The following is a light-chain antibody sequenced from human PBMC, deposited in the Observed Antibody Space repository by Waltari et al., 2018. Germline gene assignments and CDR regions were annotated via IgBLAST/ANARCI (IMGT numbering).Light chain of an antibody. CDR2: WAP. V-gene: IGKV4-1*01. CDR1: QSVLYSSNNKNY. Sequence: DLVMTQSPDSLAVSLGERATINCKSSQSVLYSSNNKNYLAWYQQKPGHPPKLLIYWAPTRESGVPDRFSGSGSGTDFTLTISSLQAEDVAVYYCQQYYSTPRTFGQGTKVEIK. CDR3: QQYYSTPRT. J-gene: IGKJ1*01.